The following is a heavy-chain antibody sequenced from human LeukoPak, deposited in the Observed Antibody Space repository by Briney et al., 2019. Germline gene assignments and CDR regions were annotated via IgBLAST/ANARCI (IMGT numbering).Heavy chain of an antibody. J-gene: IGHJ5*02. CDR3: ASTTVTRGYNWFDP. CDR2: ISGSGGST. CDR1: GFTFSSYA. V-gene: IGHV3-23*01. D-gene: IGHD4-17*01. Sequence: GGSLRLSCAASGFTFSSYAMSWVRQAPGKGLEWVSAISGSGGSTYYADSVKGRFTIPRDNSKNTLYLQMNSLRAEDTAVYYCASTTVTRGYNWFDPWGQGTLVTVSS.